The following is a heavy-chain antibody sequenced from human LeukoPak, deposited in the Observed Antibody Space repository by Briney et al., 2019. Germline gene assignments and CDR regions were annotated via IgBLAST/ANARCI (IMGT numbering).Heavy chain of an antibody. CDR2: IYYSGST. CDR3: AALTSANDY. V-gene: IGHV4-59*01. Sequence: SETLSLTCTVSGGSISSYYWSWIRQPPGKGLEWIGYIYYSGSTNYNPSLKSRVTISVDTSKNQFSLKLSSVTAADTAVYYCAALTSANDYWGQGTLVTVSS. J-gene: IGHJ4*02. CDR1: GGSISSYY. D-gene: IGHD4-17*01.